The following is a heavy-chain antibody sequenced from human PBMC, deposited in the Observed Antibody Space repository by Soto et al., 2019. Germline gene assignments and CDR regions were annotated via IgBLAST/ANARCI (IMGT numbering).Heavy chain of an antibody. CDR2: TYYGGSP. D-gene: IGHD3-10*01. V-gene: IGHV4-30-4*01. CDR3: ARGPSGPLCWFAP. Sequence: QVQLQESGPGLVKPSQTLSLTCTVSGGSISRGDYYWSWLRQPPGKGPEWIGYTYYGGSPYYKPSLQSRLTISVDKSKNQFSLKLTSVTAADTAVYYCARGPSGPLCWFAPWGQGPLVTVSS. J-gene: IGHJ5*02. CDR1: GGSISRGDYY.